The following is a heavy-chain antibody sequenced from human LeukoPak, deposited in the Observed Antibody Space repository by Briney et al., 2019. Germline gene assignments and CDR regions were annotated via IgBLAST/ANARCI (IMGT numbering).Heavy chain of an antibody. CDR2: INTNGSPT. CDR3: ARLKLLWSNYFDY. V-gene: IGHV3-74*01. D-gene: IGHD2-2*01. J-gene: IGHJ4*02. CDR1: GFTFSSYW. Sequence: GGSLRLSCAAFGFTFSSYWMHWVRQAPGKGLVWVSRINTNGSPTQYADSVKGRFTISRDNAKNTLYLQMNSLRAEDTAVYYCARLKLLWSNYFDYWGQGTLVTVSS.